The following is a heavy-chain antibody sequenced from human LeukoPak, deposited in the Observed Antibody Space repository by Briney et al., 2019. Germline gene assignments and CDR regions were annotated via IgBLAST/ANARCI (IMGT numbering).Heavy chain of an antibody. D-gene: IGHD6-13*01. Sequence: GGSLRLSCAASGFTFSSYWMHWVRQAPGKGLVWVSRINSDGSSTSYADSVKGRFTISRDNAKNTLYLQMNSLRAEDTAVYYCARGGPIAAAGVYFGYWGQGTLVTVSS. J-gene: IGHJ4*02. CDR2: INSDGSST. CDR3: ARGGPIAAAGVYFGY. V-gene: IGHV3-74*01. CDR1: GFTFSSYW.